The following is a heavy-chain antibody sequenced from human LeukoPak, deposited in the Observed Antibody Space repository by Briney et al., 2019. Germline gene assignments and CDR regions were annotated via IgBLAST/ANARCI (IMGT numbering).Heavy chain of an antibody. J-gene: IGHJ4*02. CDR2: NSWYDDK. Sequence: ESGPTLVKPTPTLTLTCTFSGISLSTSGAGVGWIRQPPGKALERLALNSWYDDKRYSPSLKSRLTFPYHTSKNQVLRTMTNMDPVDTATYFCAHKGWGTPLFDCWSQGTLVTAS. V-gene: IGHV2-5*01. CDR3: AHKGWGTPLFDC. CDR1: GISLSTSGAG. D-gene: IGHD7-27*01.